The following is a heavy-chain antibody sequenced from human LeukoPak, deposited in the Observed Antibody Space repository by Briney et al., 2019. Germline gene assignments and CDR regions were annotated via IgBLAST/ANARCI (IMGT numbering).Heavy chain of an antibody. CDR3: ARGRNFRALAWWTGGAGRNWFDP. Sequence: GASVKVSCKASGYTFTSYDINWVRQATGQGLEWMGWMNPNSGNTGYTQKFQARVTMTRNTSISTAYMELSSLRSEDTAVYYCARGRNFRALAWWTGGAGRNWFDPWGQGTLVTVSS. CDR1: GYTFTSYD. V-gene: IGHV1-8*01. J-gene: IGHJ5*02. CDR2: MNPNSGNT. D-gene: IGHD2-15*01.